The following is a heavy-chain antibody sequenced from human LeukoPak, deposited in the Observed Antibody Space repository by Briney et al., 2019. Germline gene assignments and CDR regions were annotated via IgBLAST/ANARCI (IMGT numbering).Heavy chain of an antibody. J-gene: IGHJ4*02. CDR1: GFTVSSKY. Sequence: GGSLRLSCAASGFTVSSKYMNWVRQAPGKGLEWVSVIYSGGSTYYADSVKDRFTISRDNSKNTVYLQMDSLRAEDTAVYFCAKDSSSRGWYFEHWGQGTLVTVSS. V-gene: IGHV3-66*01. CDR3: AKDSSSRGWYFEH. CDR2: IYSGGST. D-gene: IGHD6-19*01.